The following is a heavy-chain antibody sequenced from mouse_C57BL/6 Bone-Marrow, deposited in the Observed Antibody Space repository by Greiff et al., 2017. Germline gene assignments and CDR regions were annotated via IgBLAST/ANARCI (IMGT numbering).Heavy chain of an antibody. CDR1: GYTFTTYP. V-gene: IGHV1-47*01. D-gene: IGHD1-1*02. J-gene: IGHJ4*01. Sequence: VQLVESGAELVKPGASVKMSCKASGYTFTTYPIEWMKQNHGKSLEWIGNFHPYNDDTKYNEKFKGKATFTVEKSSSTVYLELSRLTSDDSAVYYCARRDIWGSYAMDYWGQGTSVTVSS. CDR3: ARRDIWGSYAMDY. CDR2: FHPYNDDT.